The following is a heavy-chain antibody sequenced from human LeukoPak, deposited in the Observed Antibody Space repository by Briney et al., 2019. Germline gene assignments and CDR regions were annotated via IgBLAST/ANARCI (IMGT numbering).Heavy chain of an antibody. CDR3: ANWDAPHSSGWYDY. Sequence: GGSLRLSCAASGFTFSTYAMSWVRQAPGKGLEWVSHISSVGDNIYYADSVKGRFTISRDNSKSTLYLQMNSLRAEDTAVYYCANWDAPHSSGWYDYRGQGTLVTVSS. V-gene: IGHV3-23*01. D-gene: IGHD6-19*01. J-gene: IGHJ4*02. CDR2: ISSVGDNI. CDR1: GFTFSTYA.